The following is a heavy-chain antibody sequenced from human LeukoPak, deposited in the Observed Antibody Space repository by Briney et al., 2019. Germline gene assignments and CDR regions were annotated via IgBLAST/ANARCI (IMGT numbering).Heavy chain of an antibody. CDR3: APGGVAGDY. J-gene: IGHJ4*02. D-gene: IGHD6-19*01. CDR2: IKQDGSEK. V-gene: IGHV3-7*01. CDR1: GFTFSSYW. Sequence: GGSLRLSCAASGFTFSSYWMNWVRQAPGKGLEWVANIKQDGSEKYYVDSVKGRFTISRDNAKNSLFLQMNSLRAEDTAVYYCAPGGVAGDYWGQGTLVSVSS.